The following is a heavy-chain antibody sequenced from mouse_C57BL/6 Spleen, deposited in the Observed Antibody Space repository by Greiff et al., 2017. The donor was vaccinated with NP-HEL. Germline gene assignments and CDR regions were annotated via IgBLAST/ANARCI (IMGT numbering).Heavy chain of an antibody. V-gene: IGHV1-77*01. J-gene: IGHJ2*01. CDR1: GYTFTDYY. CDR3: ASGTTVVATDY. Sequence: VQLQQSGAELVKPGASVKISCKASGYTFTDYYIHWVKQRPGQGLEWIGKIGPGSGSTYYNEKFKGKATLTADKSSSTAYMQLSSLTSEDSAVYFGASGTTVVATDYWGQGTTLTVSS. CDR2: IGPGSGST. D-gene: IGHD1-1*01.